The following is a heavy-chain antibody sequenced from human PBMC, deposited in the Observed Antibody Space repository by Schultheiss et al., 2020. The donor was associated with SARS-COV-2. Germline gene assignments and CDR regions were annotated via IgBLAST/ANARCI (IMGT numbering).Heavy chain of an antibody. V-gene: IGHV1-2*06. CDR2: INPNSGGT. J-gene: IGHJ5*02. CDR1: GYTLTDLS. CDR3: ASEWVVVAANWWFDP. Sequence: ASVKVSCKVSGYTLTDLSMHWVRQAPGQGLEWMGRINPNSGGTNYAQKFQGRVTMTRDTSISTAYMELSRLRSDDTAVYYCASEWVVVAANWWFDPWGQGTLVTVSS. D-gene: IGHD2-15*01.